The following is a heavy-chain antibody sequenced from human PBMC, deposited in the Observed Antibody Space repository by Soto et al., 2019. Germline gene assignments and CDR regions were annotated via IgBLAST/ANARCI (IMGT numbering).Heavy chain of an antibody. D-gene: IGHD6-13*01. CDR3: AREVAADGTFREDVFDI. J-gene: IGHJ3*02. V-gene: IGHV1-69*01. Sequence: QVHLVQSGAEVKKPGSSVKVSCKAPGGTFSNHAINWVRQAPGQGLEWMGRIIPIFTTTNYAKKIQGRVTMTADDSTITAYLELSSLRHDDTAVYYCAREVAADGTFREDVFDIWGQGTLVTVSS. CDR1: GGTFSNHA. CDR2: IIPIFTTT.